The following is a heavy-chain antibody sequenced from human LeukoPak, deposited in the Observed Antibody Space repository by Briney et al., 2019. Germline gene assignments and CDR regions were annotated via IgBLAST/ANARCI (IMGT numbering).Heavy chain of an antibody. Sequence: ASVKVSCKASGFTFTSSAMQWVRQARGQRLEWIGWIVVGSGNTNYAQKFQERVTITRDMSTSTAYMELSSLRSEDTAVYYCARGDLFVPAAIPLDYWGQGTLVTVSS. CDR1: GFTFTSSA. D-gene: IGHD2-2*02. J-gene: IGHJ4*02. V-gene: IGHV1-58*02. CDR2: IVVGSGNT. CDR3: ARGDLFVPAAIPLDY.